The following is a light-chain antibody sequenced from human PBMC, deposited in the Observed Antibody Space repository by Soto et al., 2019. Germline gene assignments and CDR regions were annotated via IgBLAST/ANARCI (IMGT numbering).Light chain of an antibody. CDR2: VNSDGSH. Sequence: QSVLTQSPSASASLGASVKLTCTLNSGHNTYAIAWHQQQPEKGPRYLMKVNSDGSHTKGDGIPDRFSGSSAGAERYLTISSLQSEDEADYYCQTWGAGTVVFGGGTKLTVL. J-gene: IGLJ2*01. CDR1: SGHNTYA. V-gene: IGLV4-69*01. CDR3: QTWGAGTVV.